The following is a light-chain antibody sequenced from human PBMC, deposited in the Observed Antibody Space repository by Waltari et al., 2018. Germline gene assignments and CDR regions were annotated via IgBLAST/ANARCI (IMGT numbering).Light chain of an antibody. CDR1: QSVSYRSNNKNY. CDR3: QQYYTTPFT. Sequence: DIVMKKFPDHLAVAPGEGGNINCKFNQSVSYRSNNKNYLAWYQQKPGQPPKLLIYWASTRESGVPDRFSSSGSGTDFTLTISSLQAEDVAVYYCQQYYTTPFTFGGGTKVEIK. V-gene: IGKV4-1*01. J-gene: IGKJ4*01. CDR2: WAS.